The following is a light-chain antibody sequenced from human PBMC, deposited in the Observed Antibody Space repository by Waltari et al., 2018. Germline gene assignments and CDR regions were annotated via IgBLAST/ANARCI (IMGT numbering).Light chain of an antibody. Sequence: EIVLTQSPGTLSLSPGDRATLSCTASQSVSSSYLAWYQQKPGQAPRLLIYGASIRATGIPYRFSGRWSGTDFTLTISRLEPEDFAVYYCQQSGSSQTFGQGTKLDIK. CDR3: QQSGSSQT. CDR1: QSVSSSY. CDR2: GAS. J-gene: IGKJ2*01. V-gene: IGKV3-20*01.